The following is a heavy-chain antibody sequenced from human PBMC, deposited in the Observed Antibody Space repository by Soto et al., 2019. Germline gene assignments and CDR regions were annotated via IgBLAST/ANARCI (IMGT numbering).Heavy chain of an antibody. V-gene: IGHV1-46*01. CDR3: ARDETYCGGDCHAFDI. D-gene: IGHD2-21*02. CDR2: INPDGGGT. Sequence: QVQLVQSGAAVKKPGASVTVSCKPSGYVLLSHYIHWVRQAPGQGLEWMGVINPDGGGTIAAQNSQVRLTMTTDTSTDTVYMELTSLRSEDTALYYCARDETYCGGDCHAFDIWGQGTMVTVSS. J-gene: IGHJ3*02. CDR1: GYVLLSHY.